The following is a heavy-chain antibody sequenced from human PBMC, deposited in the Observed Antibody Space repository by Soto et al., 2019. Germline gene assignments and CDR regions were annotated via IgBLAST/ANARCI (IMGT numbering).Heavy chain of an antibody. V-gene: IGHV4-30-4*01. CDR2: IYYSGST. CDR1: GDSINSAGYY. CDR3: ASSKSYYGSETDH. J-gene: IGHJ4*02. Sequence: QVQLQESGPGLVKPSQTLSLTCTVSGDSINSAGYYWIWIRQTPGKGLEWIGHIYYSGSTDYNPSHKSGLTISLETSKSQFPVRMSSVTAADAANYYCASSKSYYGSETDHWGQGTLVTVSS. D-gene: IGHD3-10*01.